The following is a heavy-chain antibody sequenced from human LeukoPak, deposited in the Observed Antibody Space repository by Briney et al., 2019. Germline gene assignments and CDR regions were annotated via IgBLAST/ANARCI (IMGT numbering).Heavy chain of an antibody. CDR3: AKAAYLYGWGSYYNDY. J-gene: IGHJ4*02. CDR2: IKQDGSEK. CDR1: GFTFSSYW. Sequence: GGSLRPSCAASGFTFSSYWMSWVRQAPGKGLEWVANIKQDGSEKYYVDSVKGRFTISRDNAKNSLYLQMNSLRAEDTAVYFCAKAAYLYGWGSYYNDYWGQGTLVTVSS. D-gene: IGHD3-10*01. V-gene: IGHV3-7*03.